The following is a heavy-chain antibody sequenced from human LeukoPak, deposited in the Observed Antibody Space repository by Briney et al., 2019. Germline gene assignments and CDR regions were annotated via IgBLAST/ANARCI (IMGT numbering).Heavy chain of an antibody. CDR3: ARDSRPDY. V-gene: IGHV3-30*03. CDR2: ISYDGSNK. CDR1: GFTFSTYG. J-gene: IGHJ4*02. Sequence: GGSLRLSCAASGFTFSTYGMHWVRQAPGKGLEWVAVISYDGSNKYYADSVKGRFTISRDNAKNSLYLQMNSLRAEDTAVYYCARDSRPDYWGKGTLVTVSS.